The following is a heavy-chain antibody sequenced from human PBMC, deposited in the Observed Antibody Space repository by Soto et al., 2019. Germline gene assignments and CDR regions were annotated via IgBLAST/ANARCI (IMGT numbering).Heavy chain of an antibody. CDR3: ARASPDSCISSSDYY. V-gene: IGHV3-30-3*01. Sequence: LSSGAHGVILSRSAMYCARFALEKGVEWVAVISYDGSNKYYAASVKGRFTISRDKSKHKLYMQMNRLRADDKGVFYCARASPDSCISSSDYY. J-gene: IGHJ6*01. CDR2: ISYDGSNK. CDR1: GVILSRSA. D-gene: IGHD3-3*02.